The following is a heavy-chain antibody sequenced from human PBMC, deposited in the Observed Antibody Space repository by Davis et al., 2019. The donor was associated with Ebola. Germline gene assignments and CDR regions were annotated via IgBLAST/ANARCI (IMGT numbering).Heavy chain of an antibody. Sequence: SETLSLTCTVSGGSVSSGSYYWSWIRQPPGKGLEWIGYIYYSGSTNYNPSLKSRVTISVDTSKNQFSLKLSSVTAADTAVYYCARDLTLDYWGQGTLVTVSS. D-gene: IGHD2-15*01. CDR2: IYYSGST. J-gene: IGHJ4*02. CDR1: GGSVSSGSYY. V-gene: IGHV4-61*01. CDR3: ARDLTLDY.